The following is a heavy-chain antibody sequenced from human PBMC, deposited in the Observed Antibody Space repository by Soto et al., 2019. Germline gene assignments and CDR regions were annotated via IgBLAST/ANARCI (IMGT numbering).Heavy chain of an antibody. J-gene: IGHJ5*02. CDR1: GGTFSSYA. Sequence: QVQLVQSGAEVKKPGSSVKVSCKASGGTFSSYAISWVRQAPGQGLEWMGEIIPIFGTANYAQKFQGRVTITADESTSTAYMELSSLRSEDTAVYYCARGDGYCISTSCQNWFHPWGQGTLVTVSS. V-gene: IGHV1-69*12. D-gene: IGHD2-2*01. CDR2: IIPIFGTA. CDR3: ARGDGYCISTSCQNWFHP.